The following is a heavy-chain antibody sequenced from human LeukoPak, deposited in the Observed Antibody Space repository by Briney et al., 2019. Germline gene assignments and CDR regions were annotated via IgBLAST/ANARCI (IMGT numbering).Heavy chain of an antibody. V-gene: IGHV4-59*01. CDR3: ARAETLAAIYFDF. Sequence: AETLSLTCSVSGGSISPYYWSWIRQPPGKGLEWIGYIFYSGATTYNPSLKSRVSISLDSPKNQFFLRLTSVTAADTAMYYCARAETLAAIYFDFWGQGRLVPVSS. J-gene: IGHJ4*02. CDR2: IFYSGAT. D-gene: IGHD6-25*01. CDR1: GGSISPYY.